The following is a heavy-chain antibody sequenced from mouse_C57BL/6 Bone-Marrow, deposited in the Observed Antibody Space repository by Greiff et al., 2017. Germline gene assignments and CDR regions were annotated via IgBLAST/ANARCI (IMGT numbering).Heavy chain of an antibody. Sequence: VQLQQPGAELVKPGASVKMSCKASGYTFTSYWITWVKQRPGQGLEWIGDINPGSGSTNYNEKFKSKATLTVDTSSSTAYVQLSSLTSEDSAVYYCARPYYSNYGYFDVWGTGTTVTVSS. CDR2: INPGSGST. V-gene: IGHV1-55*01. CDR3: ARPYYSNYGYFDV. CDR1: GYTFTSYW. D-gene: IGHD2-5*01. J-gene: IGHJ1*03.